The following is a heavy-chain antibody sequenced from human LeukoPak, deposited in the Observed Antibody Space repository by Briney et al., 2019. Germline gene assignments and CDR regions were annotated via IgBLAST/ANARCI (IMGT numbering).Heavy chain of an antibody. J-gene: IGHJ4*02. D-gene: IGHD5-12*01. CDR2: ISAYNGNT. V-gene: IGHV1-18*01. Sequence: ASVKVSCKASGYTFTSYGISWVRQAPGQGLEWMGWISAYNGNTNYAQKLQGRVTMTTDTSTSTVYMELSSLRSEDTAVYYCASPRRRGGYTAPFDYWGQGTLVTVSS. CDR1: GYTFTSYG. CDR3: ASPRRRGGYTAPFDY.